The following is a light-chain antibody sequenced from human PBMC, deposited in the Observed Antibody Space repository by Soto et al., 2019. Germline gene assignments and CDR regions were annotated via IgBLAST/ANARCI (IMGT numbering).Light chain of an antibody. CDR2: DVF. Sequence: EIVLTQSPATLSLSPGERATLSCRASQSVSSYLAWYQQKPGQAPRLLIYDVFNRATGIPARFSGSGSGTDCTRTISSLEPEDFAVYYCQQRSNWPYTFGQGTKLEIK. CDR3: QQRSNWPYT. V-gene: IGKV3-11*01. CDR1: QSVSSY. J-gene: IGKJ2*01.